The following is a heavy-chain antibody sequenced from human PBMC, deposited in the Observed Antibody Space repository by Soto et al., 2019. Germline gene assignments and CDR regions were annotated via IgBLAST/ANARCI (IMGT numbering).Heavy chain of an antibody. J-gene: IGHJ2*01. V-gene: IGHV3-53*01. CDR3: ARDSSSFYWYFDL. CDR1: GFTVSSNY. Sequence: EVQLVESGGGLIQPGGSLRLSCAASGFTVSSNYMSWVRQAPGKGLEWVSVIYSGGSTYYADSVKGRFTISRDNSKNTLYLQMNSQRAEDTAVYYCARDSSSFYWYFDLWGRGTLVTVSS. CDR2: IYSGGST. D-gene: IGHD6-13*01.